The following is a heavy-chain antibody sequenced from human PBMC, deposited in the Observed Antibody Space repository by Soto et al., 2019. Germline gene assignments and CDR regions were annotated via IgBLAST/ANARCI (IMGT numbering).Heavy chain of an antibody. CDR2: IIPIFGTA. V-gene: IGHV1-69*12. J-gene: IGHJ6*02. CDR3: ARGGGYCISTSCFDYYYYGMDV. D-gene: IGHD2-2*01. CDR1: GGTFSSYA. Sequence: QVQLVQSGAEVKKPGSSVKVSCKASGGTFSSYAISWVRQAPGQGLEWMGGIIPIFGTANYAQKFQGRVTITADESTSTAYMELSSLRSEDTAVYYCARGGGYCISTSCFDYYYYGMDVWGQGTTVTVSS.